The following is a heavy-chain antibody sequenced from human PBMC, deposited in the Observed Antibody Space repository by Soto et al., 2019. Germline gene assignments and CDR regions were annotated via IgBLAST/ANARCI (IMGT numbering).Heavy chain of an antibody. J-gene: IGHJ4*02. CDR2: IKIDGSST. D-gene: IGHD2-15*01. CDR1: GFTFSSYW. Sequence: EVQLVESGGGLVQPGGSLRLSCAASGFTFSSYWMHWVRQAPGKGLVWVSRIKIDGSSTAYADSVKGRFTISRDIAKNTLYLQMNSLRAEDTAVYYCARDPDICSGGGCYSHFDYWGQGTLVTVSS. V-gene: IGHV3-74*01. CDR3: ARDPDICSGGGCYSHFDY.